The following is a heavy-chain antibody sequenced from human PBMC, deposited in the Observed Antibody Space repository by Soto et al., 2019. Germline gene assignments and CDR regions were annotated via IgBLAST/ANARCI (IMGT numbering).Heavy chain of an antibody. CDR2: IYYSENT. D-gene: IGHD5-18*01. Sequence: SETLSLTCTVSGGSISSSSNHWGWIRQPPGKGLEWIGNIYYSENTYYNPSLKSRVTISVDTSKNQFSLRLTSVTAADTAVFYCARRGYTYGCSDFCGQGILVTVSS. CDR1: GGSISSSSNH. J-gene: IGHJ4*02. CDR3: ARRGYTYGCSDF. V-gene: IGHV4-39*01.